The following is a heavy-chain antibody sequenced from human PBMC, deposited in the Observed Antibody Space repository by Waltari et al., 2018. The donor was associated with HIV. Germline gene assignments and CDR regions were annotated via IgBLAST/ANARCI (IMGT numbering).Heavy chain of an antibody. V-gene: IGHV4-34*02. J-gene: IGHJ4*02. Sequence: QVQLQQWGTGLLKPSETLSLTCAVQGGSSSNYYWSRIRQPPGKGLEWIAEINHSGRTNYNPSLKSRLTISVDTSKTQFSVKLTSVTAADTAVYFCARGQYGPGSREDYCGQGTLVTVAS. D-gene: IGHD3-10*01. CDR3: ARGQYGPGSREDY. CDR2: INHSGRT. CDR1: GGSSSNYY.